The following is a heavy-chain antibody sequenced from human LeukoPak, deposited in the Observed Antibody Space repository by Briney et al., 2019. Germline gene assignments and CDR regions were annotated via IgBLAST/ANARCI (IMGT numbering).Heavy chain of an antibody. V-gene: IGHV1-18*04. J-gene: IGHJ6*02. CDR3: ARDPADHGDLREDAHYYALDV. CDR2: INTYNGNT. Sequence: GASVKVSCKASGYSFTIYGISWVRQAPGQGFEWMGWINTYNGNTNYAHKFRGRVTMTTDTSTRTVYMEVRSLRSDDTAVYYCARDPADHGDLREDAHYYALDVWGQWTTVTVSS. CDR1: GYSFTIYG. D-gene: IGHD4-17*01.